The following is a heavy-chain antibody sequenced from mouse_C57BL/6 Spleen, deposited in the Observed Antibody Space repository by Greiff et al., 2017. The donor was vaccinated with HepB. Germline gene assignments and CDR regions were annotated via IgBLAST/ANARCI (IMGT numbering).Heavy chain of an antibody. Sequence: VMLVESGPGLVQPSQSLSITCTVSGFSLTSYGVHWVRQSPGKGLEWLGVIWSGGSTDYNAAFISRLSISKDNSKSQVFFKMNSLQADDTAIYYCARWYYGSSYGYFDVWGTGTTVTVSS. CDR3: ARWYYGSSYGYFDV. CDR2: IWSGGST. J-gene: IGHJ1*03. CDR1: GFSLTSYG. V-gene: IGHV2-2*01. D-gene: IGHD1-1*01.